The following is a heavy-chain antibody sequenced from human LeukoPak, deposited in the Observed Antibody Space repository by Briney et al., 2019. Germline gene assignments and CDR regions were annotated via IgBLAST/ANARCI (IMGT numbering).Heavy chain of an antibody. J-gene: IGHJ3*02. Sequence: PGGSLRLSCAASGFTFDDYAMHWVRQAPGKGLEWVSGISWNSGSIGYADSVKGRFTISRDNAKNSLYLQMNSLRAEDMALYYCAKDTAAAGLDAFDIWGQGTMVTVSS. CDR2: ISWNSGSI. V-gene: IGHV3-9*03. CDR1: GFTFDDYA. D-gene: IGHD6-13*01. CDR3: AKDTAAAGLDAFDI.